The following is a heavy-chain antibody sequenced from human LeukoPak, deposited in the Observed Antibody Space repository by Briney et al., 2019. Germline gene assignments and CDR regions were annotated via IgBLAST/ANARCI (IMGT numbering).Heavy chain of an antibody. CDR2: IYYSGST. CDR3: ARSTELEIAAAGGYWYFDL. Sequence: SETLSLTCTGSINSNRYYWGWIRQPPGKGLEWIGYIYYSGSTNYNPSLKSRVTISVDTSKNQFSLKLSSVTAADTAVYYCARSTELEIAAAGGYWYFDLWGRGTLVTVSS. D-gene: IGHD6-13*01. V-gene: IGHV4-61*05. J-gene: IGHJ2*01. CDR1: SINSNRYY.